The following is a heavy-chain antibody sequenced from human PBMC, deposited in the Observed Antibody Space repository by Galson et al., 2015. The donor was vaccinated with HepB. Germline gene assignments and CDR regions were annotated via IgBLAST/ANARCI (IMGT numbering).Heavy chain of an antibody. CDR2: INPNSGDT. Sequence: SVKVSCKASAYTFTAYSIHWVRQAPGHGLEWMGSINPNSGDTMYSQRFQGWVTMATDTSTSTAYMELRSLRSDDTAVYYCARRLDPDFWTSYYGMDVWGQGTTVTVSS. V-gene: IGHV1-2*04. CDR3: ARRLDPDFWTSYYGMDV. D-gene: IGHD3/OR15-3a*01. CDR1: AYTFTAYS. J-gene: IGHJ6*02.